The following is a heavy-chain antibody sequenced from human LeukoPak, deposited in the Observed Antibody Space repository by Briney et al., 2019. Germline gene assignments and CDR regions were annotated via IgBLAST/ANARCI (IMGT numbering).Heavy chain of an antibody. CDR2: TNTDGSST. Sequence: LGGSLRLSCEASGFTFSHYWMHWVRQAPGKGLVWVSRTNTDGSSTSYVDSVKGRFTIPRDNANNTMYLQMNSLRAEDTAMYYCVPTDSSGLDWGQGTLVTVSS. CDR3: VPTDSSGLD. V-gene: IGHV3-74*01. CDR1: GFTFSHYW. D-gene: IGHD3-22*01. J-gene: IGHJ4*02.